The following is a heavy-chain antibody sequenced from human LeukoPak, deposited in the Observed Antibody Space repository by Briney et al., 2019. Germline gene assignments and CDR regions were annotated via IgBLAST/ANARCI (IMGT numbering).Heavy chain of an antibody. V-gene: IGHV4-34*01. CDR1: GGSFSGYY. D-gene: IGHD3-10*01. CDR3: ARFLYYDGSGSYYNDY. Sequence: SETLSLTCAVYGGSFSGYYWSWIRQPPGKGLEWIGEINHSGSTNYNPPHKSRVTISVDTSKNQFSLKLSSVTAADTAVYYCARFLYYDGSGSYYNDYWGQGTLVTVSS. CDR2: INHSGST. J-gene: IGHJ4*02.